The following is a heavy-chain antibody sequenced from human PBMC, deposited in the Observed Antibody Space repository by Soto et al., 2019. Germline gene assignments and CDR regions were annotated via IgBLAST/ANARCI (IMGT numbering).Heavy chain of an antibody. CDR2: IYYSGST. J-gene: IGHJ5*02. V-gene: IGHV4-59*08. CDR3: ARRHSSSWSNWSDP. D-gene: IGHD6-13*01. Sequence: PSETLSLTCTVSGGSISSYYWSWIRQPPGKGLEWIGYIYYSGSTNYNPSLKSRVTISVDTSKNQFSLKLSSVTAADTAVYYCARRHSSSWSNWSDPWGQGTLVTVSS. CDR1: GGSISSYY.